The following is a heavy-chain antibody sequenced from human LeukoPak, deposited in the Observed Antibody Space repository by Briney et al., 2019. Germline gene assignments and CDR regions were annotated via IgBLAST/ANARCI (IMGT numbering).Heavy chain of an antibody. D-gene: IGHD3-22*01. CDR1: GFTFSSYG. CDR2: ISGSGGST. Sequence: GGSLRLSCAASGFTFSSYGMSWVRQAPGKGLEWVSAISGSGGSTYYADSVKGRFTISRDNSRNTLYLQMNSLRAEDTAVYYCARERGGYSYDSSSGPDSWGQGTLVTVSS. V-gene: IGHV3-23*01. CDR3: ARERGGYSYDSSSGPDS. J-gene: IGHJ4*02.